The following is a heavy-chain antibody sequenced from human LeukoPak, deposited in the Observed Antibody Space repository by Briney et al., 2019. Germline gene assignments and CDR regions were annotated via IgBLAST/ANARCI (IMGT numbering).Heavy chain of an antibody. V-gene: IGHV3-7*01. J-gene: IGHJ4*02. Sequence: GGTLRLSCAASGFTFSDCRMTWVRQAPGKGLQWVATIEKDGSDKYYVDSVTGRFTISRDNAKTSLSLQMNSLGAEDTARYYCARLSGFTETSHFDYWGQGTLVTVSS. CDR2: IEKDGSDK. D-gene: IGHD6-25*01. CDR1: GFTFSDCR. CDR3: ARLSGFTETSHFDY.